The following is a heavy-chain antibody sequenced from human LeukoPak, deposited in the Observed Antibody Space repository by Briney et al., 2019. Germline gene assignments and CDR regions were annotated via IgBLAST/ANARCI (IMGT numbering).Heavy chain of an antibody. Sequence: PGGSLRLSCAASGFTFSSYGMSWVRQAPGKGLEWVSAVSGSGGSTYYADSVKGRSTISRDNSKNTLYLQMNSLRAEDTAVYYCAKGGASGSHYYYGMDVWGQGTTVTVSS. J-gene: IGHJ6*02. CDR3: AKGGASGSHYYYGMDV. V-gene: IGHV3-23*01. D-gene: IGHD3-10*01. CDR2: VSGSGGST. CDR1: GFTFSSYG.